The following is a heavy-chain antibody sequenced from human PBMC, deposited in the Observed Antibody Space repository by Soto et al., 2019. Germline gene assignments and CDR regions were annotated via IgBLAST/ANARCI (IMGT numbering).Heavy chain of an antibody. CDR2: ISYDGSKQ. Sequence: GGSLRLSCVASGFTLSSFGMHWVRQAPGKGLEWVAVISYDGSKQYYADSVKGRFTVSRDNSKNTLYLQVNSLRTEDTAVYSCVKDRGNYFGSGTSTTFYNALDVWGRGTTVTV. D-gene: IGHD3-10*01. J-gene: IGHJ6*02. CDR1: GFTLSSFG. CDR3: VKDRGNYFGSGTSTTFYNALDV. V-gene: IGHV3-30*18.